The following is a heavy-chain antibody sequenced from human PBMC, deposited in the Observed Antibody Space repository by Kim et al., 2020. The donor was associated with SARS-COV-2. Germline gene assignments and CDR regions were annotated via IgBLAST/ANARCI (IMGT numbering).Heavy chain of an antibody. CDR3: AKDWGIVGSTFGFDH. J-gene: IGHJ4*02. D-gene: IGHD1-26*01. V-gene: IGHV3-33*06. Sequence: DPAKGRFTISRDNSKTTLYLQMNSLTAEDTALYYCAKDWGIVGSTFGFDHWGQGTLVAVSS.